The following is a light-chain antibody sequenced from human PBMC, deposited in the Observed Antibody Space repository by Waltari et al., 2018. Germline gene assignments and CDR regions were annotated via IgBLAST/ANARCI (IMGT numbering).Light chain of an antibody. CDR3: QKYNSAPPWT. CDR1: QGINNY. CDR2: AAS. Sequence: DIQMTQSPSSLSASVGDRVTLNCRASQGINNYLAWYQQKPGKVPKLLIYAASTLQSGVPSRFSGSGSGTDFTLTISSLQPEDVATYYCQKYNSAPPWTFGQGTKVEIK. J-gene: IGKJ1*01. V-gene: IGKV1-27*01.